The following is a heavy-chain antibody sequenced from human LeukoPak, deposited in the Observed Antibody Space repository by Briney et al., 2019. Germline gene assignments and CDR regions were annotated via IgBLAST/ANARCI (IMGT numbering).Heavy chain of an antibody. CDR1: GGSISSYY. J-gene: IGHJ3*02. Sequence: PSETLSLTCSVSGGSISSYYWSWIRQSPGKGLEWIGYIYYTGATHYNPSLESRVTVSIDTSKRQLSLELRSVTAADTAVYFCARDRRESSKPNDAFDIWGQGTMVTVSA. V-gene: IGHV4-59*01. CDR2: IYYTGAT. D-gene: IGHD4-11*01. CDR3: ARDRRESSKPNDAFDI.